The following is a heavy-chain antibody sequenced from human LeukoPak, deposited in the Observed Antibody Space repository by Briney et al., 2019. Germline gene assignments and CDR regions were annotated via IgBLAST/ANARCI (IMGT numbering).Heavy chain of an antibody. D-gene: IGHD3-10*02. J-gene: IGHJ6*04. CDR1: GFTFSSYG. V-gene: IGHV3-23*01. CDR3: AELGITMIGGV. CDR2: ISATGGTT. Sequence: GGTLRLSCAASGFTFSSYGMSWVRQAPGKGLEWVSAISATGGTTYYADSVKGRFTISRDNSKNTLYLQMNSLRAEDTAVYYCAELGITMIGGVWGKGTTVTISS.